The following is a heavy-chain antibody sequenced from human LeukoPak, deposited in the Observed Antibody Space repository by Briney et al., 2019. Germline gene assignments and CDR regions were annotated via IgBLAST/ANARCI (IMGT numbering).Heavy chain of an antibody. V-gene: IGHV4-39*01. CDR2: IYYSGST. J-gene: IGHJ5*02. CDR1: GGSVSSSSYY. CDR3: ARVRGLRVLVRWFDP. D-gene: IGHD4-17*01. Sequence: SETLSLTCTVSGGSVSSSSYYWGWIRQPPGKGLEWIGSIYYSGSTYYNPSLKSRVTISVDTSKNQFSLKLSSVTAADTAVYYCARVRGLRVLVRWFDPWGQGTLVTVSS.